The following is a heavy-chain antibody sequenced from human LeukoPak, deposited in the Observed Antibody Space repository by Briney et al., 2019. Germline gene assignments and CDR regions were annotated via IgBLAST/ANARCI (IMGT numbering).Heavy chain of an antibody. CDR2: ISGSGGST. D-gene: IGHD1-1*01. V-gene: IGHV3-23*01. CDR3: ARVNYYFDY. J-gene: IGHJ4*02. CDR1: GFTFSSYA. Sequence: GGSLRLSCAASGFTFSSYAMSWVRQAPGKGLEWVSAISGSGGSTYYADSVKGRFTISRDDAKNSLYLQMNNLRVDDTAVYYCARVNYYFDYWGQGTLVTVSS.